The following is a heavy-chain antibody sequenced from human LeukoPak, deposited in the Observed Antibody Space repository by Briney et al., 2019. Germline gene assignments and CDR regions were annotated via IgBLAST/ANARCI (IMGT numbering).Heavy chain of an antibody. Sequence: SETLSLTCTVSGGSISSYYWSWIRQPPGKGLEWIGHIYYSGSTNYNPSLKSRVTISVDTSKNQFSLKLSSVTAADTAVYYCARRHDILAGYDYWGQGTLVTVSS. V-gene: IGHV4-59*01. J-gene: IGHJ4*02. D-gene: IGHD3-9*01. CDR1: GGSISSYY. CDR2: IYYSGST. CDR3: ARRHDILAGYDY.